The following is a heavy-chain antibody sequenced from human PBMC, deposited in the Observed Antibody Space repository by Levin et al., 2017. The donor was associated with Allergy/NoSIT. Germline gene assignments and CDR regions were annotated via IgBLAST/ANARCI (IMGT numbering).Heavy chain of an antibody. D-gene: IGHD1-26*01. CDR1: GYSFTTYW. V-gene: IGHV5-51*01. CDR2: IYPDDSDT. Sequence: GESLKISCQASGYSFTTYWIGWVRQMRGKGLEWMGIIYPDDSDTRYSPSFQGQVTISADKSIRTAYLQWNTLRASDTAIYYCARHGDEGASLNPYFYYGLDVWGQGTTVTVSS. CDR3: ARHGDEGASLNPYFYYGLDV. J-gene: IGHJ6*02.